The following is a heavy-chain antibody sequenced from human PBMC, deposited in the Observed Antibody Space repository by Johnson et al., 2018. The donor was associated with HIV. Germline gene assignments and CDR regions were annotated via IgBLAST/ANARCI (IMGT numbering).Heavy chain of an antibody. V-gene: IGHV3-15*01. CDR1: GFTFSSYA. J-gene: IGHJ3*02. CDR2: INTKTDGETT. CDR3: TTDQVGRNYGGKYHI. Sequence: VQLVESGGGVVQPGRSLRLSCAASGFTFSSYAVQWVRQAPDKGLEWVGRINTKTDGETTDYAAAVKGRFTIPREDSKNTLYLQMNSLKIEDTAVYYCTTDQVGRNYGGKYHIWGQGTMVTVSS. D-gene: IGHD1-7*01.